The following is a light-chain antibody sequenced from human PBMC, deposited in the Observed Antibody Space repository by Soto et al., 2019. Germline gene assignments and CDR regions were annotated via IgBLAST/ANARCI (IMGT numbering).Light chain of an antibody. CDR2: AAS. V-gene: IGKV1-39*01. CDR1: QSISGF. CDR3: QQSYSSPIT. J-gene: IGKJ5*01. Sequence: DVQMTQSPSSLSASIGDRVTIPCRASQSISGFLTWYQQLPGKALKLLIFAASGLQSGVPSRFSGSGSGTDFTLTISSLQPEDFATYYCQQSYSSPITFGQGTRLEIK.